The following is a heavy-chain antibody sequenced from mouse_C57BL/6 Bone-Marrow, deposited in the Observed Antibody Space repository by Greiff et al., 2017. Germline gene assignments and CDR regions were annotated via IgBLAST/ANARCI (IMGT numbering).Heavy chain of an antibody. CDR1: GYTFTSYW. V-gene: IGHV1-50*01. CDR2: IDPSDSYT. Sequence: QVQLQQPGAELVKPGASVKLSCKASGYTFTSYWLQWVKQRPGQGLEWIGEIDPSDSYTNYNQKFKGKATLTVDTSSSPAYVQLSSLTSEYSAVYYCARALYYGSTYYAMDYWGQGTSVTVSS. D-gene: IGHD1-1*01. J-gene: IGHJ4*01. CDR3: ARALYYGSTYYAMDY.